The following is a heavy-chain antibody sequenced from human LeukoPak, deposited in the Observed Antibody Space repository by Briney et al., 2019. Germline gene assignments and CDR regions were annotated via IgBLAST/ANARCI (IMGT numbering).Heavy chain of an antibody. CDR2: ISSSGSTI. J-gene: IGHJ4*02. V-gene: IGHV3-11*04. D-gene: IGHD6-13*01. CDR1: GFTFSDYY. CDR3: ARFIAAPYYFDY. Sequence: GSLRLSCAASGFTFSDYYMSWIRQAPGKGLEWVSYISSSGSTIYYADSVKGRFTISRDNAKNSLYLQMNSLRAEDTAVYYCARFIAAPYYFDYWGRGTLVTVSS.